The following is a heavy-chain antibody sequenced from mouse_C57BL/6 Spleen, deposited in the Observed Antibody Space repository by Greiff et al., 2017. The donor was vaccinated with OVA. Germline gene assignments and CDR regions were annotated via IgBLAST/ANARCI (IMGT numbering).Heavy chain of an antibody. CDR2: INPSTGGT. CDR3: ARDYRYAMDY. Sequence: VQLQQSGPELVKPGASVKISCKASGYSFTGYYMNWVKQSPEKSLEWIGEINPSTGGTTYNQKFKAKATLTVDKSSSTAYMQLKSLTSEDSAVYYCARDYRYAMDYWGQGTSVTVSS. CDR1: GYSFTGYY. D-gene: IGHD5-5*01. V-gene: IGHV1-42*01. J-gene: IGHJ4*01.